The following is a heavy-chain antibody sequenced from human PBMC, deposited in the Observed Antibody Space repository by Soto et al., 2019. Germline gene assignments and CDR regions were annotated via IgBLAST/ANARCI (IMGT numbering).Heavy chain of an antibody. D-gene: IGHD3-9*01. Sequence: EVQLLESGGGLVQPGGSLRLSCATSGFTLSNYAMNWVRQSPGKGLEWVSSISASGDSTYYPESVKGRFTVYRDNSKNTLYLQIDSLRAEDTAVYYCAKGGSLTGYFTYDYWGQGALVTVSS. V-gene: IGHV3-23*01. CDR2: ISASGDST. J-gene: IGHJ4*02. CDR3: AKGGSLTGYFTYDY. CDR1: GFTLSNYA.